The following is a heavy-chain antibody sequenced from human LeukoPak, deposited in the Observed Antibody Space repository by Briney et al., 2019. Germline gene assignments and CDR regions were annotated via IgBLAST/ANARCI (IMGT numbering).Heavy chain of an antibody. CDR1: GYPFTGNK. J-gene: IGHJ6*03. Sequence: GGSLKFPGEPPGYPFTGNKMPWVPQPPGKGCKGAQLISRSGGTTYYADSVKGRFTISRDNSKNTLYLQMTSLRAEDTAEYYCAKRGGTESFYYYYYMDVWGKGTTVTVSS. CDR2: ISRSGGTT. CDR3: AKRGGTESFYYYYYMDV. V-gene: IGHV3-23*01. D-gene: IGHD2-15*01.